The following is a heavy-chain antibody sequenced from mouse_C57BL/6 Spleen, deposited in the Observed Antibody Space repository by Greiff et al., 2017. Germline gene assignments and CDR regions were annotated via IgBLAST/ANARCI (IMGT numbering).Heavy chain of an antibody. V-gene: IGHV1-81*01. CDR1: GYTFTSYG. Sequence: QVQLQQSGAELARPGASVKLSCKASGYTFTSYGISWVKQRTGQGLEWIGEIYPRSGNTYYNEQFKGKATLTADKSSSTAYMQLRSLTSEDSAVYFCARFYDGYSYAMDYWGQGTSVTVSS. CDR3: ARFYDGYSYAMDY. D-gene: IGHD2-3*01. CDR2: IYPRSGNT. J-gene: IGHJ4*01.